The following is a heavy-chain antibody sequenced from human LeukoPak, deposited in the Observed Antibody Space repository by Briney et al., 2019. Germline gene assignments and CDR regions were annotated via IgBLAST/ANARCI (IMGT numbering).Heavy chain of an antibody. J-gene: IGHJ3*02. CDR2: INHSGST. Sequence: SETLSLTCAVYGGSFSGYYWSWICQPPGKGLEWIGEINHSGSTNYNPSLKSRVTISVDTSKNQFSLKLSSVTAADTAVYYCARGPTAGAFDIWGQGTMVTVSS. V-gene: IGHV4-34*01. CDR3: ARGPTAGAFDI. CDR1: GGSFSGYY. D-gene: IGHD4-17*01.